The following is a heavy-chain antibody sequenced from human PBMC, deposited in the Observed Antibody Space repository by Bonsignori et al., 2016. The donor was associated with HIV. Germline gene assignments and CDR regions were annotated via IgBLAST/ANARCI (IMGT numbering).Heavy chain of an antibody. J-gene: IGHJ3*01. V-gene: IGHV1-24*01. CDR1: GYSLTELS. CDR2: FDPEDGEI. CDR3: TTFGGDCSIGICSDAFD. Sequence: QVQLVQSGAEVKKPGASVKVTCKVSGYSLTELSLHWVRQAPGKGLEWMAGFDPEDGEITYAQRFQGRVTMTEDTSIDTAYMELSSLRFEDTAMYYCTTFGGDCSIGICSDAFD. D-gene: IGHD2-15*01.